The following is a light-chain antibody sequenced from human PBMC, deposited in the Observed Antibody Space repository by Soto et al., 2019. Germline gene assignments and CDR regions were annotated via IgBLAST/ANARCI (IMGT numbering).Light chain of an antibody. V-gene: IGKV1-39*01. CDR1: QNINTY. Sequence: DIQMTQSPYSLSAAVGDRVTITCRASQNINTYLNWYQQKPGKAPKLLIFDAASLQSGVPSRFSGSGSRTDFTLTITSLQPEDFATYYCQQTSSAPFTCGPGTKVDIK. CDR3: QQTSSAPFT. J-gene: IGKJ3*01. CDR2: DAA.